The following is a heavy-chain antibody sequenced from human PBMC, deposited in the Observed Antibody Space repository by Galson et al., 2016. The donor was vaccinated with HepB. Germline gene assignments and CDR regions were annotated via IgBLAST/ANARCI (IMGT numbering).Heavy chain of an antibody. V-gene: IGHV1-69*13. CDR1: GDTFNNYA. CDR3: ARQQIVVVTAFPYYYYYAMDV. CDR2: IIPLLPSA. D-gene: IGHD2-21*02. Sequence: SVKVSCKASGDTFNNYAISWVRQAPGQGLEWMGGIIPLLPSANYAPKFQGRITITADEPTSTAYMELTSLGSDDTAVHYCARQQIVVVTAFPYYYYYAMDVWGQGTTVTVSS. J-gene: IGHJ6*02.